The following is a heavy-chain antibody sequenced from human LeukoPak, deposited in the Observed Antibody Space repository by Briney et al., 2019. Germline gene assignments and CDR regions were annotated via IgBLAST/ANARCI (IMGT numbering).Heavy chain of an antibody. V-gene: IGHV1-2*02. Sequence: ASVKVSCKASGYTFTGYYMHWVRQAPGQGLEWMGWINPNSGGTNYAQKFQGRVTMTRDTSISTAYMELSRLRSDDTAVYYCARAMFGSGYLNDYWGQGTLVTVSS. J-gene: IGHJ4*02. CDR3: ARAMFGSGYLNDY. CDR1: GYTFTGYY. CDR2: INPNSGGT. D-gene: IGHD3-22*01.